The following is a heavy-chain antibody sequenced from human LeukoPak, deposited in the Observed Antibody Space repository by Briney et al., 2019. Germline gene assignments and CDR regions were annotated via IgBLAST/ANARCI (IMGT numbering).Heavy chain of an antibody. J-gene: IGHJ6*02. Sequence: SETLSLTCTVSGGSISSSSYYWGWIRQPPGKGLEWIGSIYYSGSTYYNPSLTSRVAISVDTSRNQLSLKLRSVTAADTAIYYCARADESLVYGMDVGGPGTTVIVSS. V-gene: IGHV4-39*07. CDR1: GGSISSSSYY. CDR2: IYYSGST. CDR3: ARADESLVYGMDV.